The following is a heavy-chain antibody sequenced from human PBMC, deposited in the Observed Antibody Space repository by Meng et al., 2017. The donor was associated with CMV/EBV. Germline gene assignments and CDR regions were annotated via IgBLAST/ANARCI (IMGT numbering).Heavy chain of an antibody. CDR1: GFTFSSYG. CDR2: IRYDGSNK. J-gene: IGHJ4*02. D-gene: IGHD4-23*01. CDR3: AKEGYGGKSGYLDY. Sequence: GESLKISCAASGFTFSSYGMHWGRQAPGKGLEWVAFIRYDGSNKYYADSVKGRFTISRDNSKNTLYLQMNSLRAEDTAVYYCAKEGYGGKSGYLDYWGQGTLVTVSS. V-gene: IGHV3-30*02.